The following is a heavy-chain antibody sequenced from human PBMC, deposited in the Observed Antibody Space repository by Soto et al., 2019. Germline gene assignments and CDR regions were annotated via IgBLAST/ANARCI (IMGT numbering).Heavy chain of an antibody. CDR2: IRSKAYGGTT. V-gene: IGHV3-49*03. CDR3: TRDSIGTMVRGVIIPFDY. D-gene: IGHD3-10*01. J-gene: IGHJ4*02. Sequence: GGSLRLSCTASGFTFGDYAMSWFRQAPGKGLEWVGFIRSKAYGGTTEYAASVKGRFTISRDDFKSIAYLQMNSLKTEDTAVYYCTRDSIGTMVRGVIIPFDYWGQGTLVTVSS. CDR1: GFTFGDYA.